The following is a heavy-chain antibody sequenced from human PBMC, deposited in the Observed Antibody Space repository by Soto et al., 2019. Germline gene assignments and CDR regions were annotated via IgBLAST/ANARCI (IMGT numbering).Heavy chain of an antibody. CDR2: IYASGTT. D-gene: IGHD3-3*02. CDR1: GGSIGSFY. CDR3: ARSHSFDGSIYHYYFDF. V-gene: IGHV4-59*01. J-gene: IGHJ4*02. Sequence: ATLDLTCTVSGGSIGSFYWSWIRQPPGGTLEWIGYIYASGTTTYNPSLESRVTMSVDMPNNEFSLDLTSVTAADTAVYYCARSHSFDGSIYHYYFDFWGQGTLVTVSS.